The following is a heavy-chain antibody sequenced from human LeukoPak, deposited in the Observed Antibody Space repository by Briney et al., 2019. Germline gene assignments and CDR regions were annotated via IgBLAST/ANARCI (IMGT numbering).Heavy chain of an antibody. Sequence: ASVKVSCKASGGTFSSYTISWVRQAPGQGLEWMGWMNPNSGSTGYAQKFQGRVTITRNTSISTAYMELSSLRSEDTAVYYCARVGYDFWSGYSYYFDYWGQGTLVTVSS. D-gene: IGHD3-3*01. CDR1: GGTFSSYT. V-gene: IGHV1-8*03. J-gene: IGHJ4*02. CDR2: MNPNSGST. CDR3: ARVGYDFWSGYSYYFDY.